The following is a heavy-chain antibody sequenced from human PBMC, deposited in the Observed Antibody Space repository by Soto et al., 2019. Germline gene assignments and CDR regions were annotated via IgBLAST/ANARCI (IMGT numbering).Heavy chain of an antibody. CDR3: AREIMAADHFDY. D-gene: IGHD6-13*01. CDR2: VHYSGNT. CDR1: CGSPPRGGYF. V-gene: IGHV4-30-4*01. J-gene: IGHJ4*02. Sequence: GAGPGGFLGTPSPPSTVSCGSPPRGGYFWGWVRQPPERGLEWCGYVHYSGNTFYNPSLKSRATISLDTSRNQFSLNLSSVTAADSAVYYCAREIMAADHFDYWGQGALVTVSS.